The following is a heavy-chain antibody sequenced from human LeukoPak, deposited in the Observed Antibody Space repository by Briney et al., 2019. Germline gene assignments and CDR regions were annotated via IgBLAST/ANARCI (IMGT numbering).Heavy chain of an antibody. Sequence: PGGSLRLSCAASGFTFSSYAMHWVRQAPGKGLEWVAVISYDGSNKYYADSVKDRFTISRDNSKNTLYLQMNSLRAEDTGVYYCARGPPLFDPWGQGTLVAVSS. V-gene: IGHV3-30*04. CDR2: ISYDGSNK. CDR1: GFTFSSYA. CDR3: ARGPPLFDP. J-gene: IGHJ5*02.